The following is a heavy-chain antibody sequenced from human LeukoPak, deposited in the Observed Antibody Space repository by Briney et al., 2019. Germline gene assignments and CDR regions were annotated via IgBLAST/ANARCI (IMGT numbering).Heavy chain of an antibody. J-gene: IGHJ5*02. CDR1: GYPFTTYD. CDR2: RNPNSGNT. Sequence: ASVKLSCKAAGYPFTTYDINWVTEATGQGLEWMGWRNPNSGNTGYAQKFQGRVTMTRNTSISTAYMELSSLRSEDTAVYYCARGQYSSSSSWFDPWGQGTLVTVSS. D-gene: IGHD6-6*01. V-gene: IGHV1-8*01. CDR3: ARGQYSSSSSWFDP.